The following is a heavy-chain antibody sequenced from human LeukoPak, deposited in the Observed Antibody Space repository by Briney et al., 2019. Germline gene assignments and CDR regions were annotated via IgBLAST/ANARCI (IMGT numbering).Heavy chain of an antibody. CDR3: ARNCDRSVYGYNWFDP. V-gene: IGHV3-21*01. CDR2: ITGSSSFI. D-gene: IGHD3-22*01. Sequence: GGSLRLSCAASGFTFSTYSMNWVRQAPGKGLEWVSSITGSSSFIYYADSVKGRFTISRDNAKNSLHLQMNSLRAEDTAVYFCARNCDRSVYGYNWFDPWGQGTLVTVSS. CDR1: GFTFSTYS. J-gene: IGHJ5*02.